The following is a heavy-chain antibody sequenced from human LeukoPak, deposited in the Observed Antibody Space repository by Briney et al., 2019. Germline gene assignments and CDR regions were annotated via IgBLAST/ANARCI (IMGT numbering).Heavy chain of an antibody. CDR2: ISDSGVRT. CDR1: GFTFSTYA. V-gene: IGHV3-23*01. CDR3: AKDENRAVADRFDY. D-gene: IGHD6-19*01. J-gene: IGHJ4*02. Sequence: GGSLRLSCVASGFTFSTYAMTWVRQAPGKGLEWVSAISDSGVRTYYADSVKGRFTISRDNSKNTLYLQMNSPRAEDTAVYYCAKDENRAVADRFDYWGQGTLVTVAS.